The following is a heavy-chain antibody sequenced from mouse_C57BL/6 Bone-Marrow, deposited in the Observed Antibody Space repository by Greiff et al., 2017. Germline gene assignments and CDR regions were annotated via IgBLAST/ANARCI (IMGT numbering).Heavy chain of an antibody. D-gene: IGHD2-10*02. CDR2: IWSGGST. Sequence: VKVVESGPGLVQPSQSLSITCTVSGFSLTSYGVPWVRQSPGKGLEWLGVIWSGGSTDYNAAFISSLSISKDNSKSQVFCKMNSLQAEDTAIYYCARNALGDYWGQGTSVTVSS. J-gene: IGHJ4*01. V-gene: IGHV2-2*01. CDR1: GFSLTSYG. CDR3: ARNALGDY.